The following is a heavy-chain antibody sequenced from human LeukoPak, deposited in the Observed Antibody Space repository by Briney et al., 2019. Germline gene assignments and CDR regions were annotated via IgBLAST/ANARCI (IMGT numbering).Heavy chain of an antibody. CDR3: ARGSCGGSCYPNYYYYYMDV. Sequence: GASVKVSCKASGGTFSSYAISWVRQAPGQGLEWMGGIIPIFGTANYAQKFQGRVTITADKSTSTAYMELSSLRSEDTAVYYCARGSCGGSCYPNYYYYYMDVWGKGTTVTVSS. CDR2: IIPIFGTA. V-gene: IGHV1-69*06. CDR1: GGTFSSYA. D-gene: IGHD2-15*01. J-gene: IGHJ6*03.